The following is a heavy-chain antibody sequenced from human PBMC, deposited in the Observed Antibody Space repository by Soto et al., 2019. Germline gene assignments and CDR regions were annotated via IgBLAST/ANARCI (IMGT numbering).Heavy chain of an antibody. CDR3: AVNGGYWGGYFDL. J-gene: IGHJ2*01. Sequence: QVQLQESGPGLVKPSQTLSLTCTVSGGSISSGDHYWTWIRQPPGKGLEWIGYIYNSGSTYYNPSLKIRVTISQDTSKNQFSLKLSSVTAADTAVYYCAVNGGYWGGYFDLWGRGTLVTVSS. D-gene: IGHD2-21*01. CDR2: IYNSGST. CDR1: GGSISSGDHY. V-gene: IGHV4-30-4*01.